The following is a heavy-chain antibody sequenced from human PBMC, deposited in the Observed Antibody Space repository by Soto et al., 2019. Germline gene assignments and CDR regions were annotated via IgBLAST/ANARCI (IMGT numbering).Heavy chain of an antibody. CDR1: GGSISSSSYY. V-gene: IGHV4-39*07. D-gene: IGHD3-10*01. J-gene: IGHJ3*02. CDR2: IYYSGST. CDR3: ASSRVTMVRGEVSSNSFDI. Sequence: SETLSLTCTVSGGSISSSSYYWGWIRQPPGKGLEWIGSIYYSGSTYYNPSLKSRFTISVDTSKNQFSLNLSSVTAADTAVYFCASSRVTMVRGEVSSNSFDIWGQGTMVTVSS.